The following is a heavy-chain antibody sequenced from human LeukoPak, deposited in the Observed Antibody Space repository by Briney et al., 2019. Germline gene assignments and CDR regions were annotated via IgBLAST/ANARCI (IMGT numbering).Heavy chain of an antibody. CDR2: VSPGAASL. CDR3: VKHSAPVLAAARFDY. D-gene: IGHD2-2*01. Sequence: GGTLRLSCAASGFTFSSYGMSRVRQAPGKGLEWVSSVSPGAASLHYADSAKGRFTISKDNSKNTLYLQMNSLRAEDTALYYCVKHSAPVLAAARFDYWGQGTLVTVSS. CDR1: GFTFSSYG. V-gene: IGHV3-23*01. J-gene: IGHJ4*02.